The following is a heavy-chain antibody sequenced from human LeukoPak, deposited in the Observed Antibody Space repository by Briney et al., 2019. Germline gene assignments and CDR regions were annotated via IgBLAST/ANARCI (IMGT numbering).Heavy chain of an antibody. CDR1: GFTFSNYA. CDR3: AKDGGMRSDFDY. V-gene: IGHV3-23*01. Sequence: QPGGSLRLSCAASGFTFSNYAMSWVRQAPGKGLEWVSTISGSAGSTYNADPVKGRFTISRDNSKNTLYLQMNSLTVEDTAVYYCAKDGGMRSDFDYWGQGTLVTVSS. D-gene: IGHD3-3*01. CDR2: ISGSAGST. J-gene: IGHJ4*02.